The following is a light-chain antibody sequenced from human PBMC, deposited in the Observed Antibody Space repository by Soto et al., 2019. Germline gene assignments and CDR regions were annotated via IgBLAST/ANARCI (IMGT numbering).Light chain of an antibody. CDR1: SSDVGSYHL. V-gene: IGLV2-23*01. J-gene: IGLJ1*01. Sequence: QSALTQPASVSGSPGQSITISCTGTSSDVGSYHLVSWYQHHPGKAPELMIYAGSERPSGVSNRFSGSKSGNTASLTISGLQAEDEADYYCCSYAGSSTYVFGTGTKLTVL. CDR3: CSYAGSSTYV. CDR2: AGS.